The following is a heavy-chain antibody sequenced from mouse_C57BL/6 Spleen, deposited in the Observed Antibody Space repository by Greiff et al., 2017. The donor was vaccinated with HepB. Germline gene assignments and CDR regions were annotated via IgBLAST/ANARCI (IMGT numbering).Heavy chain of an antibody. V-gene: IGHV1-54*01. CDR1: GYAFTNYL. CDR3: ASPYSNYERFAY. J-gene: IGHJ3*01. CDR2: INPGSGGT. D-gene: IGHD2-5*01. Sequence: QVQLQQSGAELVRPGTSVKVSCKASGYAFTNYLIEWVKQRPGQGLEWIGVINPGSGGTNYNEKFKGKATLTADKSSSTAYMQLSSLTSEDSAVYFCASPYSNYERFAYWGQGTLVTVSA.